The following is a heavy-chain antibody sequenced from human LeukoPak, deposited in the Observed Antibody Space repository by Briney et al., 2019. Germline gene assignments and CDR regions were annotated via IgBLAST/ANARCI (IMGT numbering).Heavy chain of an antibody. V-gene: IGHV3-7*01. CDR2: IKQDGSEK. CDR1: GFTFSSYW. CDR3: ARSLTMIVVALGY. D-gene: IGHD3-22*01. J-gene: IGHJ4*02. Sequence: GGSLRLSCAASGFTFSSYWMTWVRQAPGKGLEWLANIKQDGSEKYYVDSVKGRFTISRDNAKNSLYLQMNRLRVEDTAVYYCARSLTMIVVALGYWGQGTLVTVSS.